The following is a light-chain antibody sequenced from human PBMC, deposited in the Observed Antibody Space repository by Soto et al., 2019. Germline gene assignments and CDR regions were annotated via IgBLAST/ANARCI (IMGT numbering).Light chain of an antibody. CDR1: QSFRGM. J-gene: IGKJ5*01. CDR3: QHRHWWLIT. CDR2: DAY. Sequence: EVVPTPSPLTLSSSPGEGATLSFMASQSFRGMLAWYQQKPGQAPRLLIYDAYNRATDIPPRFSGSGSGTDFALTISSLEPEDSAVYYCQHRHWWLITFGQGTRLETK. V-gene: IGKV3-11*01.